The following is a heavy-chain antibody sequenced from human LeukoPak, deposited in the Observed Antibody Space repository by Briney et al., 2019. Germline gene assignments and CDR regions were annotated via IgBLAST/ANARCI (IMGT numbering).Heavy chain of an antibody. CDR2: IGVSGRST. J-gene: IGHJ4*02. D-gene: IGHD6-19*01. Sequence: GGSLRLSCAASGFTFSSYSMAWVRQPPGKGLEWVSVIGVSGRSTYYADSVKGRFIISRDNSKNTLSLQVNSLRAEDTAVYYCAKTSGTGWKYFFDYWGQGTLVTVSS. CDR3: AKTSGTGWKYFFDY. V-gene: IGHV3-23*01. CDR1: GFTFSSYS.